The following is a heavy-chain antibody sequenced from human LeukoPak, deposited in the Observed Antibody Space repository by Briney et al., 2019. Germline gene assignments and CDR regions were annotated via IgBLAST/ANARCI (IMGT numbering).Heavy chain of an antibody. CDR3: ARIPITKRAMDV. D-gene: IGHD3-3*01. CDR2: INHSGST. Sequence: SETLSLTCAVYGGSFSGYYWSWIRQPPGKGLEWIGEINHSGSTNYNPSLKSRVTISVDTSKKQFSLKLSSVTAADTAVYYCARIPITKRAMDVWGQGTTVTVSS. J-gene: IGHJ6*02. V-gene: IGHV4-34*01. CDR1: GGSFSGYY.